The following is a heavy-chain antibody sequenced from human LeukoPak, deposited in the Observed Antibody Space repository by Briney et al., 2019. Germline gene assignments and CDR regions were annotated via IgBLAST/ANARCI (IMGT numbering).Heavy chain of an antibody. J-gene: IGHJ6*04. CDR3: AELGITTIGGV. CDR1: GFTFSSYD. CDR2: IGTAGDI. D-gene: IGHD3-10*02. Sequence: GGSLRLSCAASGFTFSSYDMHWVRQATGKGLEWVSGIGTAGDIYYSGSVRGRFTISRDNAKNSIYLQMNSLRVEDTAVYYCAELGITTIGGVWGKGTTVTISS. V-gene: IGHV3-13*01.